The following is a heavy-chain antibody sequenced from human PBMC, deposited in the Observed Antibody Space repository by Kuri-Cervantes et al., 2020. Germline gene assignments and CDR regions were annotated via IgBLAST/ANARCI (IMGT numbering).Heavy chain of an antibody. CDR3: AKDSKITMIVVVTADYFDY. D-gene: IGHD3-22*01. V-gene: IGHV3-21*04. Sequence: GESLKISCAASGFTFTTYTMNWVRQAPGKGLEWVSSISSSNSYIYYADSVKGRFTISRDNSKNTLYLQMNSLRAEDTAVYYCAKDSKITMIVVVTADYFDYWGQGTLVTVSS. J-gene: IGHJ4*02. CDR2: ISSSNSYI. CDR1: GFTFTTYT.